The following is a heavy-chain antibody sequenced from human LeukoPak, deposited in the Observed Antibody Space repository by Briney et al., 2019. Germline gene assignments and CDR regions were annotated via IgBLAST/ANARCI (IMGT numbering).Heavy chain of an antibody. V-gene: IGHV4-59*01. CDR1: GGSISSYY. CDR2: IYYSGST. CDR3: ARGRGEGRGISMVRGVRAPSYNWFDP. J-gene: IGHJ5*02. D-gene: IGHD3-10*01. Sequence: SETLSLTCTVSGGSISSYYWSWIRQPPGKGLEWIGYIYYSGSTNYKPSLKSRVTISVETSKNQFSLKLSFVTAADTAVYYCARGRGEGRGISMVRGVRAPSYNWFDPWGHGTLVTVSS.